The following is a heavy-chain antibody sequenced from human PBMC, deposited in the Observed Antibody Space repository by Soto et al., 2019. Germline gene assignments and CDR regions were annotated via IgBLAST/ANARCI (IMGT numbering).Heavy chain of an antibody. V-gene: IGHV4-34*01. D-gene: IGHD2-15*01. CDR1: GGSFSGYY. Sequence: QVQLQQWGAGLLKPSETLSLTCAVYGGSFSGYYWSWIRQPPGKGLEWIGEINHSGSTNYNPSLKSRVTISVDTSKNQFSLKLSSVTAADTAVYYCARVGGGDRDYWGQGTLVTVSS. J-gene: IGHJ4*02. CDR3: ARVGGGDRDY. CDR2: INHSGST.